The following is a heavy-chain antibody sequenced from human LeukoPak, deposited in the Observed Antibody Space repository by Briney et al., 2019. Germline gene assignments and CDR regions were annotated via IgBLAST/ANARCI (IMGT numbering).Heavy chain of an antibody. Sequence: SETLSLTCTVSGGSISSSSYYWGWIRQPPGKGLEWIGSIYYSGSTYYNPSLKSRVTISVDTSKNQFSLKLSSVTAADTAVYYCSVAEYMATIMEVDYWGQGTLVTVSS. CDR1: GGSISSSSYY. CDR2: IYYSGST. CDR3: SVAEYMATIMEVDY. V-gene: IGHV4-39*01. J-gene: IGHJ4*02. D-gene: IGHD5-24*01.